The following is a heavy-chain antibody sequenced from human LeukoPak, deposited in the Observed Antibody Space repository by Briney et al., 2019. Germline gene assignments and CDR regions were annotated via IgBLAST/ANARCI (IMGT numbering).Heavy chain of an antibody. V-gene: IGHV1-2*02. J-gene: IGHJ6*02. CDR3: ARDQGYCSSTSCFNYYYGMDV. CDR2: INPNSGGT. D-gene: IGHD2-2*01. CDR1: GYTFTGYY. Sequence: ASVKVSCKASGYTFTGYYMHWVRQAPGQGLEWMRWINPNSGGTNYAQKFQGRVTMTRDTSISTAYMELSRLRSDDTAVYYCARDQGYCSSTSCFNYYYGMDVWGQGTTVTVSS.